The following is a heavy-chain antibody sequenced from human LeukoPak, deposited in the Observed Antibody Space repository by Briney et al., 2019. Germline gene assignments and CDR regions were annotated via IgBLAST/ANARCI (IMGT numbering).Heavy chain of an antibody. CDR1: GGSISSGDYY. CDR3: AREDYYGSGSLKTAFDY. D-gene: IGHD3-10*01. Sequence: SETLSLTCTVSGGSISSGDYYWSWIRQPPGKGLEWIGYIYDSGSTYYNPSLKSRVNISVDTSKKQFSLKVSSVTAADTAVYYCAREDYYGSGSLKTAFDYWGQGTLVTVSS. J-gene: IGHJ4*02. CDR2: IYDSGST. V-gene: IGHV4-30-4*01.